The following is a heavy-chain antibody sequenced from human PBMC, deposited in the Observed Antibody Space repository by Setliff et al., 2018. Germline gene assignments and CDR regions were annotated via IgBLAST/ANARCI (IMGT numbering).Heavy chain of an antibody. CDR3: ARDHYDYYDSRQAFDI. J-gene: IGHJ3*02. D-gene: IGHD3-22*01. CDR2: IYYSGST. CDR1: GDSISSYY. V-gene: IGHV4-59*12. Sequence: SETLSLTCTVSGDSISSYYWSWIRQPPGKGLEWIGYIYYSGSTYYNPSLKSRVTISLDASKNQLSLKLSSVTAADTAVYYCARDHYDYYDSRQAFDIWGQGTMVTVSS.